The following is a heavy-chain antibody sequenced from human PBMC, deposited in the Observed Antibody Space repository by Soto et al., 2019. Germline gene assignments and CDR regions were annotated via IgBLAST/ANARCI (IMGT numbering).Heavy chain of an antibody. CDR1: GGSISSGGYS. CDR3: ARVPTP. CDR2: IYHSGST. J-gene: IGHJ3*01. Sequence: QLQLQESGSGLVKPSQTLSLTCAVSGGSISSGGYSWGWIRQPPGKGLEWIGYIYHSGSTYYNPSPXSXXTISVARSKNQFSLQLSSVTAAATAVYYCARVPTPWGQGTMVTVSS. V-gene: IGHV4-30-2*01.